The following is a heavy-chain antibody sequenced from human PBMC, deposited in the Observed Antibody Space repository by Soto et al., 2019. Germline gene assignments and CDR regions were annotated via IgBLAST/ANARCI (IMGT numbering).Heavy chain of an antibody. CDR3: GRGVKYGAFSRWFDP. CDR1: GYTFTSYD. D-gene: IGHD4-17*01. Sequence: QVQLVQSGAEVKKPGASVKVSCKASGYTFTSYDINWVRQATGQGLEYLGWMNPNSGNTVYVQKFQGRVTMTRDTPISTAYMELSSLLSEDTAVHFCGRGVKYGAFSRWFDPWGQGTLVTVAA. CDR2: MNPNSGNT. J-gene: IGHJ5*02. V-gene: IGHV1-8*01.